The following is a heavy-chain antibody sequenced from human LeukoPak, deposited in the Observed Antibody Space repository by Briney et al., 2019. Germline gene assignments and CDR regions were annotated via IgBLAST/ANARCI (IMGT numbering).Heavy chain of an antibody. J-gene: IGHJ4*02. D-gene: IGHD2-2*01. CDR1: GFTFSDYY. Sequence: GGSLRLSCAASGFTFSDYYMSWIRQAPGKGLEWVSYISSSGSTIYYADSVKGRFTISRDNAKNSLYLQMNSLRAEDTAVYYCAREYCSSTSCHSFLDYWGQGTLVTVSS. CDR2: ISSSGSTI. CDR3: AREYCSSTSCHSFLDY. V-gene: IGHV3-11*01.